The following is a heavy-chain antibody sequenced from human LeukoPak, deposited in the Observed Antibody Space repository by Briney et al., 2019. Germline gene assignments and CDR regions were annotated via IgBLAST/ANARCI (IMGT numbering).Heavy chain of an antibody. CDR2: IYYSGST. CDR3: ARQYCSGGSCYSWVLFDY. J-gene: IGHJ4*02. D-gene: IGHD2-15*01. CDR1: GGSISSSSYY. V-gene: IGHV4-39*07. Sequence: SETLSLTCTVSGGSISSSSYYWGWIRQPPGKGLEWIGSIYYSGSTYYNPSLKSRVTISVDTSKNQFSLKLSSVTAADTAVYYCARQYCSGGSCYSWVLFDYWGQGTLVTVSS.